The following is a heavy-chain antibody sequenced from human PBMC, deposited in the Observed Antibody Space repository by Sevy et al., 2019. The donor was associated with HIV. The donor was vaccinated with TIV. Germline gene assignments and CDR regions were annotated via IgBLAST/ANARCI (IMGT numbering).Heavy chain of an antibody. Sequence: SVKVSCKASGGTFSSYAISWVRQAPGQGLEWMGGIIPIFGTANYAQKFQGRVTITADESTSTAYMELSSLRSEDTAVYYCARGLWFGESSYYYGTDVWGQGTTVTVSS. CDR3: ARGLWFGESSYYYGTDV. J-gene: IGHJ6*02. D-gene: IGHD3-10*01. CDR1: GGTFSSYA. V-gene: IGHV1-69*13. CDR2: IIPIFGTA.